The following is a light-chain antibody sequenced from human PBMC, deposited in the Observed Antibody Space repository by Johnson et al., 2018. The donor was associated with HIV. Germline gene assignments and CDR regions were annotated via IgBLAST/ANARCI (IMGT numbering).Light chain of an antibody. J-gene: IGLJ1*01. CDR2: DNN. V-gene: IGLV1-51*01. Sequence: QSVLTQPPSVSAAPGQKVTISCSGSSSNIGNNYVSWYQQFPETAPKLLIYDNNKRPSGIPDRFSGSKSGTSATLDITGLQTGDEAEYYCGTWDGNLSLYVFGTGTKVTVL. CDR1: SSNIGNNY. CDR3: GTWDGNLSLYV.